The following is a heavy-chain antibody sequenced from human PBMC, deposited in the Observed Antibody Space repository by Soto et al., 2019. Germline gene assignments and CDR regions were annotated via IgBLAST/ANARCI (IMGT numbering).Heavy chain of an antibody. CDR1: GGSFSGYY. D-gene: IGHD3-3*01. Sequence: SETLSLTCAVYGGSFSGYYWSWIRQPPGKGLEWIGEINHSGSTNYNPSLKSRVTISVDTSKNQFSLKLSSVTAADTAVYYCARGATIFGVVFGKGRFDPWGQGTLVTVSS. CDR3: ARGATIFGVVFGKGRFDP. CDR2: INHSGST. V-gene: IGHV4-34*01. J-gene: IGHJ5*02.